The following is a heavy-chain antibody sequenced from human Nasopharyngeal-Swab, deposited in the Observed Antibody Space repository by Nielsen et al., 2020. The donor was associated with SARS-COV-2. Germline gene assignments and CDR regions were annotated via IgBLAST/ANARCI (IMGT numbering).Heavy chain of an antibody. CDR2: IRGSGGST. V-gene: IGHV3-23*01. CDR1: GFTFSSYA. D-gene: IGHD2-15*01. J-gene: IGHJ4*02. CDR3: AKKPGGRYCSGGSCYYRD. Sequence: GESLKISCAASGFTFSSYAMSWVRQDPGKGLEWVSAIRGSGGSTYYADSVKGRFTISRDNSKNTLYLQMNSLRAEDTAVYYCAKKPGGRYCSGGSCYYRDWGQGTLVTVSS.